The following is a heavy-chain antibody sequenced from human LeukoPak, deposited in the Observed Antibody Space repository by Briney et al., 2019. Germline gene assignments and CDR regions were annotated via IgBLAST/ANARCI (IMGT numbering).Heavy chain of an antibody. CDR1: GGSISSGGYY. J-gene: IGHJ5*02. Sequence: SQTLSLTCTVSGGSISSGGYYWSWIRQHPGKGLEWIGYIYYSGSTYYNPSLKSRVTISVDTSKNQFSLKLSSVTAADTAVYYCASSYVWGSYRYAGFDPWGQGTLVTVSS. CDR2: IYYSGST. D-gene: IGHD3-16*02. CDR3: ASSYVWGSYRYAGFDP. V-gene: IGHV4-31*03.